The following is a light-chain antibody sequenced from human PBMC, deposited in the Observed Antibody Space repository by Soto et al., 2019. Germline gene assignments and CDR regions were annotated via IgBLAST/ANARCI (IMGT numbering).Light chain of an antibody. J-gene: IGKJ4*01. V-gene: IGKV3-15*01. CDR3: QQYNNWPPVT. CDR1: QSVSSN. Sequence: EIVMTQSPATLSVSPGERATLSCRASQSVSSNLSWYQQKPGQAPRLLISGASTRATGIPARFSGSGSGIEFTLTISSLQSEDFAVYYCQQYNNWPPVTFGGGTKVEIK. CDR2: GAS.